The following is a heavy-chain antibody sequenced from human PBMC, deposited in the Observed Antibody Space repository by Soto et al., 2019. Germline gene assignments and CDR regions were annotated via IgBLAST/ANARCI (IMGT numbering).Heavy chain of an antibody. CDR2: MNPNSGNT. Sequence: QVQLVQSGAEVKQPGASVKVSCKASGYTFRYDDIIWVRQATGQGLEWMGWMNPNSGNTGYAQKFQGRITMTRNTSISTAYMEMNSLTSEDTAVYCCARVGAWALRNLDYWGQGTRVTVSS. D-gene: IGHD3-16*01. CDR1: GYTFRYDD. V-gene: IGHV1-8*01. J-gene: IGHJ4*02. CDR3: ARVGAWALRNLDY.